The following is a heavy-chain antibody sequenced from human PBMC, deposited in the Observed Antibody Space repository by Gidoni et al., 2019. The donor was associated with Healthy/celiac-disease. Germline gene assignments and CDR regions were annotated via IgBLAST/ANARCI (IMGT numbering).Heavy chain of an antibody. Sequence: EVQLVQSGAEVKKPGESLKISCKGSGYSFTSYWIGWVRQMPGKGLEWMGIIYPGDSDTRYSPSVQGQVTISADKSISTAYLQWSSLKASDTAMYYCAITVGDVGIAAAADDPDYYYYGMDVWGQGTTVTVSS. CDR3: AITVGDVGIAAAADDPDYYYYGMDV. J-gene: IGHJ6*02. V-gene: IGHV5-51*01. D-gene: IGHD6-13*01. CDR2: IYPGDSDT. CDR1: GYSFTSYW.